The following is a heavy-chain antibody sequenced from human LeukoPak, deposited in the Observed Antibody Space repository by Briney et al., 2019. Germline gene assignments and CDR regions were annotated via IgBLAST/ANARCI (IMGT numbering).Heavy chain of an antibody. CDR1: GGTFSSYA. V-gene: IGHV1-69*06. D-gene: IGHD3-22*01. J-gene: IGHJ6*03. Sequence: ASVKVSCKASGGTFSSYAISWVRQAPGQGLEWMGGIIPIFGTANYAQKFQGRVTITADKSTSTAYMELSSLRSEDTAVYYCARGPSSGYSLTYYYYYYMDVWGKGTTVTVSS. CDR3: ARGPSSGYSLTYYYYYYMDV. CDR2: IIPIFGTA.